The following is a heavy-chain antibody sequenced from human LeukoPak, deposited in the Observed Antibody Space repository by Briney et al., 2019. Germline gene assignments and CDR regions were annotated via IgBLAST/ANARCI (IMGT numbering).Heavy chain of an antibody. CDR3: AKDKLSVGSGGVDY. D-gene: IGHD1-26*01. Sequence: GGSLRLSCAASGFTVNNNYMSWVRQAPGKGLEWVSAISGSGGSTYYADSVKGRFTISRDNSKNTLYLQMNSLRAEDTAVYYCAKDKLSVGSGGVDYWGQGTLVTVSS. CDR2: ISGSGGST. V-gene: IGHV3-23*01. CDR1: GFTVNNNY. J-gene: IGHJ4*02.